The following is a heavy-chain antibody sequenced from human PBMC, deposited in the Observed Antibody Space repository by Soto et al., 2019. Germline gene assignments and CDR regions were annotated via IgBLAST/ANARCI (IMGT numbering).Heavy chain of an antibody. CDR2: INHSGST. J-gene: IGHJ5*02. CDR1: GGSFSGYY. Sequence: PSETLSLTCAVYGGSFSGYYWSWIRQPPGKGLEWIGEINHSGSTNYNPSLKSRVTISVDTSKNQFSLKLSSVTAADTAVYYCARGAPVLVARWFDPWGQGTLVTVSS. CDR3: ARGAPVLVARWFDP. D-gene: IGHD5-12*01. V-gene: IGHV4-34*01.